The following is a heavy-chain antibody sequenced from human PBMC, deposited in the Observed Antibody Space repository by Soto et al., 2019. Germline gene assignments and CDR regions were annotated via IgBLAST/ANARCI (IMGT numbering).Heavy chain of an antibody. D-gene: IGHD2-15*01. V-gene: IGHV3-30*18. J-gene: IGHJ6*03. Sequence: PGGSLRLSCAASGFTFSSYGMHWVRQAPGKGLEWVAVISYDGSNKYYADSVKGRFTISRDNSKNTLYLQMNSLRAEDTAVYYCAKDSRASIKPGRALCSGGSCYTQYYYYYMDVWGKGTTVTVSS. CDR3: AKDSRASIKPGRALCSGGSCYTQYYYYYMDV. CDR2: ISYDGSNK. CDR1: GFTFSSYG.